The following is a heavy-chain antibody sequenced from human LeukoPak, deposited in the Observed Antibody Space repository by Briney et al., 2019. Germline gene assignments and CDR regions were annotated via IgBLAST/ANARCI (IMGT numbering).Heavy chain of an antibody. CDR2: INHSGST. CDR1: GGSFSGYY. D-gene: IGHD3-9*01. Sequence: SETLSLTCAVYGGSFSGYYWSWIRQPPGKGLEWIGEINHSGSTNDNPSLKSRVTISVDTSKNQFSLKLSSVTAADTAVYYCARGRGGLRYFDWFNLRGYYFDYWGQGTPVTVSS. V-gene: IGHV4-34*01. CDR3: ARGRGGLRYFDWFNLRGYYFDY. J-gene: IGHJ4*02.